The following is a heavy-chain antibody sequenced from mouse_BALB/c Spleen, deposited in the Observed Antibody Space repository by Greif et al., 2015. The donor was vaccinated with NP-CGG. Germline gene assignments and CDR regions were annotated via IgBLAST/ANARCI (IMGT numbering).Heavy chain of an antibody. Sequence: EVKLVESGGGLVRPGGSRKLSCAASGFTFSSFGMHWVRQAPEKGLEWVAYISSGSSTIYYADTVKGRFTISRDNPKNTLFLQMTSLRSEDTAMYYCVRRGGTGIMDYWGQGTSVTASS. CDR1: GFTFSSFG. D-gene: IGHD4-1*01. CDR3: VRRGGTGIMDY. V-gene: IGHV5-17*02. J-gene: IGHJ4*01. CDR2: ISSGSSTI.